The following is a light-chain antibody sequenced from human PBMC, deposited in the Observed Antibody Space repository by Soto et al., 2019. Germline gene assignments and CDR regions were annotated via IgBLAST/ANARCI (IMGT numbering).Light chain of an antibody. CDR2: KAS. V-gene: IGKV1-5*03. Sequence: DIQMAQSPSTLSASVGDRVTITCRASQSISNWLAWYQQKPGKAPVLLIYKASNLESGVPSRFSGSGSGTEFTLTISSLQPDDFATYYRQQHPNPPPLAPGPKVAIK. J-gene: IGKJ3*01. CDR3: QQHPNPPP. CDR1: QSISNW.